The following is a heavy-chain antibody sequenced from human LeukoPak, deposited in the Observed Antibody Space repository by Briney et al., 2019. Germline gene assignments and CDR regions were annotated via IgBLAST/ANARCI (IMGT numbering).Heavy chain of an antibody. Sequence: PGGSLRLSCAASGFTFSSYAMSWVRQAPGKGLEWVSAISGSGGSTYYADSVKGRFTISRDNSKNTLYLQMNSLRAEDTAVYYCARDGIRGSSKEGYWGQGTLVTVSS. CDR3: ARDGIRGSSKEGY. CDR1: GFTFSSYA. V-gene: IGHV3-23*01. J-gene: IGHJ4*02. D-gene: IGHD6-6*01. CDR2: ISGSGGST.